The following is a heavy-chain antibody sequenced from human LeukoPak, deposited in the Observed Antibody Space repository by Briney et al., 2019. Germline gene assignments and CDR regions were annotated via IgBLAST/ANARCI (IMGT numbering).Heavy chain of an antibody. D-gene: IGHD6-13*01. J-gene: IGHJ3*02. CDR2: INHSGST. CDR1: GGSFSGYY. V-gene: IGHV4-34*01. Sequence: SETLSLTCAVYGGSFSGYYWSWIRQPPGKGLEWIGEINHSGSTNYNPSLKSRVTISVDTSKNQFSLKLSSVTAADTAVYYCARERLGIAAAGTGAFDALDIWGQGTMVTVSS. CDR3: ARERLGIAAAGTGAFDALDI.